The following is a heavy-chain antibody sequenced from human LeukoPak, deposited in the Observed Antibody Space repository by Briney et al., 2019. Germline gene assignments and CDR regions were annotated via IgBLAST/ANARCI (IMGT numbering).Heavy chain of an antibody. CDR1: GYSFTNYW. D-gene: IGHD2-15*01. J-gene: IGHJ4*02. CDR2: IDPSESYT. Sequence: GASLKFSCKASGYSFTNYWISWVRQMPGKGLEWTGRIDPSESYTDYSTSFQGHVTISSDKSINTAYLQWSSLTASDTAMYYCARLVEYCSGASCNNYWGQGSLVTVSS. V-gene: IGHV5-10-1*01. CDR3: ARLVEYCSGASCNNY.